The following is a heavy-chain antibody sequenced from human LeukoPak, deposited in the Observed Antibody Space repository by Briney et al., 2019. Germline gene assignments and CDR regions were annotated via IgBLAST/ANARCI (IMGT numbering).Heavy chain of an antibody. CDR3: ASYGDYAHDAFDI. J-gene: IGHJ3*02. D-gene: IGHD4-17*01. CDR1: GGSISSGGYY. Sequence: SETLSLTCTVSGGSISSGGYYWSWIRQPPGKGLEWIGYIYHSGSTYYNPSLKSRVTISVDRSKNQFSLKLSSVTAADTAVYYCASYGDYAHDAFDIWGQGTMVTVSS. CDR2: IYHSGST. V-gene: IGHV4-30-2*01.